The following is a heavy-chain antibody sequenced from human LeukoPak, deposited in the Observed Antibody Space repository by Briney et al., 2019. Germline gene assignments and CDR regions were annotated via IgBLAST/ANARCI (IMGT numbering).Heavy chain of an antibody. D-gene: IGHD6-19*01. CDR2: INPNSGGT. CDR3: ARVSSGWSNDAFDI. Sequence: GASVKVSCKASGYTFTGYYMHWVRQAPGRGLEWMGWINPNSGGTNYAQKFQGRVTMTRDTSISTAYMELSRLRSDDTAVYYCARVSSGWSNDAFDIWGQGTMVTVSS. J-gene: IGHJ3*02. CDR1: GYTFTGYY. V-gene: IGHV1-2*02.